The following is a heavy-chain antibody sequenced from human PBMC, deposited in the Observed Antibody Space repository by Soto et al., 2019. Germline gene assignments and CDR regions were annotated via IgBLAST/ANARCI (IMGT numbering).Heavy chain of an antibody. CDR2: IYYIGST. J-gene: IGHJ5*02. V-gene: IGHV4-31*03. CDR1: GCSIRSGVYY. CDR3: ARSVFP. Sequence: SETQSLTCTVSGCSIRSGVYYWNWIRQHPGKGLEWIGYIYYIGSTYYNPSLKSRVTISLDTSKNQFSLRLSSVTAADTAVYYCARSVFPWGQGTLVTVSS.